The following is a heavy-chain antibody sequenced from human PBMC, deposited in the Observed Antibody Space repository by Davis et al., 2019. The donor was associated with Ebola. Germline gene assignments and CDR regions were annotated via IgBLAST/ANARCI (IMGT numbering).Heavy chain of an antibody. CDR2: IYYGGTT. J-gene: IGHJ4*02. CDR3: ARTPQYTSYGSYFDY. V-gene: IGHV4-59*01. D-gene: IGHD1-26*01. CDR1: GGSMDTYY. Sequence: GSLRLSCTVSGGSMDTYYWSWIRQPPGKGLQWIGNIYYGGTTNYNPSLESRVTISGDTSKNQFSLNVNSVTAADTAMYYCARTPQYTSYGSYFDYWGQGALVTVSS.